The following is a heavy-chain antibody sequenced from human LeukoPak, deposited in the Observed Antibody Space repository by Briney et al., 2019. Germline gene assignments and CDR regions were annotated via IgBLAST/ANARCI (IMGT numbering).Heavy chain of an antibody. Sequence: PGGSLRLSCAASGFTFSSYSMNWVRQAPGKGLEWVSSISSSGTYMYYADSVKGRFTISRDNAKNSLYLHMNSLTVEDTAVYYCSRDPRHSDYWGQGTLVTVSS. J-gene: IGHJ4*02. V-gene: IGHV3-21*04. CDR1: GFTFSSYS. CDR3: SRDPRHSDY. CDR2: ISSSGTYM.